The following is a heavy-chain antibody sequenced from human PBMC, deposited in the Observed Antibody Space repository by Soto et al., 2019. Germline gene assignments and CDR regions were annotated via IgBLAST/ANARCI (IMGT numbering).Heavy chain of an antibody. Sequence: ASVKVSCKASGYSFTTYTMHWVRQAPGQRLEWMGWINPGNGNTKYSQKFQGRVTISRDTSASTAYMELSSLRSEDPAVYFCARDGARITIFGVVYYFDYWGQGTLVTVSS. CDR3: ARDGARITIFGVVYYFDY. D-gene: IGHD3-3*01. V-gene: IGHV1-3*01. CDR1: GYSFTTYT. J-gene: IGHJ4*01. CDR2: INPGNGNT.